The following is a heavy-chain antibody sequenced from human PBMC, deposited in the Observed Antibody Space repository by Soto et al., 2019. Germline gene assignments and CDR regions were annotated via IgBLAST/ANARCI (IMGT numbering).Heavy chain of an antibody. J-gene: IGHJ6*02. V-gene: IGHV3-74*01. D-gene: IGHD2-2*01. CDR2: INSDGSST. CDR3: AREPSADCSSNSCYAPGEYGSDV. CDR1: RLPFSRYG. Sequence: RLSRAAFRLPFSRYGMDGVRRPPGKGLVWFSRINSDGSSTSYADSVKGRFTISRDNAKNSLYLQMNSLRAEDTAVYYCAREPSADCSSNSCYAPGEYGSDVWGQGTTVTVSS.